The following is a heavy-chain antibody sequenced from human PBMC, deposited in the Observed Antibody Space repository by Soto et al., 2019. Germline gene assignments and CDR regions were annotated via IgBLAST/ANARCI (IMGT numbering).Heavy chain of an antibody. Sequence: GGSLRLSCAASGFTFDDYAMHWVRQAPGKGLEWVSGIRWNSGSIGYADSVKGRFTISRDNDKNSLYLQMNSLRAEDTALYYCAKAGIAVAATSWFDPWGQGTLVTVSS. V-gene: IGHV3-9*01. D-gene: IGHD6-19*01. CDR2: IRWNSGSI. CDR3: AKAGIAVAATSWFDP. J-gene: IGHJ5*02. CDR1: GFTFDDYA.